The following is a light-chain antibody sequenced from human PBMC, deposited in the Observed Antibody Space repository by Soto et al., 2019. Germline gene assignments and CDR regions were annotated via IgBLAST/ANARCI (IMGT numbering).Light chain of an antibody. V-gene: IGKV3-15*01. Sequence: EIILTQSPVTLSVSPGERATLSGRASQSVGSNLAWYQQKPGQAPRLLIYAASTRATGIPARFSGSGSGTEFTLTISSLQSEDCAVYYCQQYDDWPPMYTVGQGTKGDIK. CDR3: QQYDDWPPMYT. CDR2: AAS. J-gene: IGKJ2*01. CDR1: QSVGSN.